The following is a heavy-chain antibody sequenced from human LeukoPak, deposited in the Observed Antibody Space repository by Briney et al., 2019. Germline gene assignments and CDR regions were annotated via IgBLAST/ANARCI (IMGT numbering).Heavy chain of an antibody. CDR1: GFTFSSYW. CDR2: INSDGGST. V-gene: IGHV3-74*01. J-gene: IGHJ4*02. D-gene: IGHD5-12*01. CDR3: AKDSLRGYSGSVRSDLDY. Sequence: PGGSLRLSCTASGFTFSSYWMHWVRQAPGKGLVWVSRINSDGGSTSYADSVKGRLTISRDNAKNTLYLQMNSLRAEDTAVYYCAKDSLRGYSGSVRSDLDYWGQGTLVTVSS.